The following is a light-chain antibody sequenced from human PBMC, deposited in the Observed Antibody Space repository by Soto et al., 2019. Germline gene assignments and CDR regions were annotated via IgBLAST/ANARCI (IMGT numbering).Light chain of an antibody. CDR3: HHYNNWPRT. Sequence: EIVMTQSPASLSVSPGEGATLSCRASQNVSSNLAWYQQKPGQAPRFLIYGASTRATGIPARFSGSGSGTEFTLTISSLQSEDFAVYYCHHYNNWPRTFGQGTKVEIK. V-gene: IGKV3-15*01. CDR2: GAS. CDR1: QNVSSN. J-gene: IGKJ1*01.